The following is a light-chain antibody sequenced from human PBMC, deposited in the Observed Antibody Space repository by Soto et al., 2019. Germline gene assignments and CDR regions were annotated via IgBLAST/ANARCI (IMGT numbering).Light chain of an antibody. J-gene: IGLJ2*01. Sequence: QLVLTQPPSVSGAPGQRVTISCTGSSSNIGAGYEVHWYQHLPGTAPKLLIYGDTNRPSGVPDRFSGSKSGTSASLAITGLQAEDEADYYCQSSDSRLSGSVVFGGGTKRTVL. CDR2: GDT. CDR3: QSSDSRLSGSVV. V-gene: IGLV1-40*01. CDR1: SSNIGAGYE.